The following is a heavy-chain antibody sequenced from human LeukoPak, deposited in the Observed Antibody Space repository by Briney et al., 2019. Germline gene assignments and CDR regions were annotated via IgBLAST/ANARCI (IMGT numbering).Heavy chain of an antibody. CDR2: VNYSGNT. V-gene: IGHV4-34*01. CDR1: DGSFSDHY. Sequence: SETLSLTCAVYDGSFSDHYWKGIRQPPGKGLDWIGEVNYSGNTNYNPSLKSRVPSSVDTSKSQFSRNLRPVTAPDTAVYYCVSVRRGNRIDYWGQGTLVTVSS. J-gene: IGHJ4*02. CDR3: VSVRRGNRIDY. D-gene: IGHD3-10*01.